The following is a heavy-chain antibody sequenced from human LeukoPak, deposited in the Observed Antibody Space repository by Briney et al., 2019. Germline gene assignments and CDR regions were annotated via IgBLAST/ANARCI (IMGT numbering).Heavy chain of an antibody. CDR2: INPNSGGT. CDR3: ARDLSGCTGY. Sequence: ASVKVSCKASGYTFTSYGISWVRQAPGQGLEWMGWINPNSGGTNYAQKFQGRVTMTRDTSISTAYMELSRLRSDDTAVYYCARDLSGCTGYWGQGTLVTVSS. J-gene: IGHJ4*02. CDR1: GYTFTSYG. V-gene: IGHV1-2*02. D-gene: IGHD5-12*01.